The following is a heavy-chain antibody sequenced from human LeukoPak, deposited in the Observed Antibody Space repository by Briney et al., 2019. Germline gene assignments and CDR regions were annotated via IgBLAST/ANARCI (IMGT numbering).Heavy chain of an antibody. V-gene: IGHV4-39*02. Sequence: SETLSLTCTVSGGSTSSGNYYWGWIRQPPGKGLEWIGGISSSGNTYYNPSLKSRITISIDTSKNHFSLKLSSVSAADTAVYYCARLGAGPTYYDFWSGYSSFYFDYWGQGTLVTVSS. CDR2: ISSSGNT. D-gene: IGHD3-3*01. J-gene: IGHJ4*02. CDR3: ARLGAGPTYYDFWSGYSSFYFDY. CDR1: GGSTSSGNYY.